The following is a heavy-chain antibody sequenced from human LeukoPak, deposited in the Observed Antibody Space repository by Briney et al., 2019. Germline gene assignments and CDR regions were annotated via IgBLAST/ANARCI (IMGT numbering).Heavy chain of an antibody. V-gene: IGHV4-59*01. CDR1: GGSISSYY. Sequence: PSETLSLTCTVSGGSISSYYWSWIRQPPGKGLEWIGYIHYSGTTNYNPSLKSRVTISVDTSKDQFSLRLTSATAADTAVYYCARSFLGDWYFDLWGRGTLVTVSS. CDR3: ARSFLGDWYFDL. D-gene: IGHD1-26*01. CDR2: IHYSGTT. J-gene: IGHJ2*01.